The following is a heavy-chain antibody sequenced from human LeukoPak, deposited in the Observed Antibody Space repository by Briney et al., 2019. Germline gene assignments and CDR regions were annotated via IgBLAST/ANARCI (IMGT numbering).Heavy chain of an antibody. J-gene: IGHJ6*03. CDR2: IRYDGSNK. V-gene: IGHV3-30*02. CDR3: AKMAERWSHYYYYYMDV. D-gene: IGHD2-15*01. Sequence: PGGSLRLSCAASGFTFSSYGMHWVRQAPGKGLEWVAFIRYDGSNKYYADSVKGRFTISRDNSKNTLYLQMNSLRAEDTAVYYCAKMAERWSHYYYYYMDVWGKGTTVTVSS. CDR1: GFTFSSYG.